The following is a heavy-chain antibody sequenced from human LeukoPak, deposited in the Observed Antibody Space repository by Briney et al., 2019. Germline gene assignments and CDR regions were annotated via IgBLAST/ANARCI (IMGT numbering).Heavy chain of an antibody. V-gene: IGHV3-30*02. J-gene: IGHJ4*02. CDR2: IRYDGSNK. CDR1: GFSFSRYD. CDR3: AKDRQTITIFGVFNTPRANFDY. D-gene: IGHD3-3*01. Sequence: GGSLRLSCAASGFSFSRYDIHWVRQAPGKGLEWVAFIRYDGSNKNYADSVKGRFTISRDNFMSTVYLQMNSLRAEDTAVYYCAKDRQTITIFGVFNTPRANFDYWGQGTLVTVSS.